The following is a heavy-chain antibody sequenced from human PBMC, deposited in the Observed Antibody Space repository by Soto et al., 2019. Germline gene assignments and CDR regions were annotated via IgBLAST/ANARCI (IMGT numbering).Heavy chain of an antibody. J-gene: IGHJ4*02. CDR1: GGAFSSYA. CDR2: IIPIFGTA. CDR3: AREAYYDSSGYYYHSYYFDY. Sequence: SVKVSCKASGGAFSSYAISWVRQAPGQGLEWMGGIIPIFGTANYAQKFQGRVTITADESTSTAYMELSSLRSEDTAVYYCAREAYYDSSGYYYHSYYFDYWGQGTLVTSPQ. V-gene: IGHV1-69*13. D-gene: IGHD3-22*01.